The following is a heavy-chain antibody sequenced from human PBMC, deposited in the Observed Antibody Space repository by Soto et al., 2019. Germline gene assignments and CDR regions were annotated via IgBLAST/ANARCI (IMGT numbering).Heavy chain of an antibody. J-gene: IGHJ4*02. CDR2: ISGGGSNT. CDR3: AKDSNKYSSSLRGRYFDY. V-gene: IGHV3-23*01. CDR1: GFPFSIYV. Sequence: PWGSLLISCASYGFPFSIYVMSRVRQAPGKGLDWVSGISGGGSNTFYADSVKGRFTISIDNSKNTLLLQMNSLGAEDTAVYYCAKDSNKYSSSLRGRYFDYWGQGIGVTVSS. D-gene: IGHD4-4*01.